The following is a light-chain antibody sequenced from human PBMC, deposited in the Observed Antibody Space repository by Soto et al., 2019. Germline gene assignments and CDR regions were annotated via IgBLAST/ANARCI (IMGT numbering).Light chain of an antibody. Sequence: QSALTQPASVSGSPGQSITLSCTGTSSDIGRYNFVSWYQQHPGKAPKLLVYEVTNRPSGVSNRFSGSKSGNTASLTIFGLQNEDEADYYCSSYTSVTTFVVFGTGTKLTVL. J-gene: IGLJ1*01. V-gene: IGLV2-14*01. CDR1: SSDIGRYNF. CDR2: EVT. CDR3: SSYTSVTTFVV.